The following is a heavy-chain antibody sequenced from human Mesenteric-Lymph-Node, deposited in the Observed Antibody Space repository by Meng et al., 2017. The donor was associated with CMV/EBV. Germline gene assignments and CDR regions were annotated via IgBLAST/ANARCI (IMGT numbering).Heavy chain of an antibody. CDR1: GFTFSRYA. V-gene: IGHV3-23*03. D-gene: IGHD6-19*01. J-gene: IGHJ4*02. CDR2: IYSDGGST. Sequence: GESLKISCAASGFTFSRYAMSWVRQAPGKGLEWVSVIYSDGGSTYYGDSVKGRFTISRDNSKNTLDLQMNSLRAEDTALYYCARGEQWLVRGYFDYWGQGTLVTVSS. CDR3: ARGEQWLVRGYFDY.